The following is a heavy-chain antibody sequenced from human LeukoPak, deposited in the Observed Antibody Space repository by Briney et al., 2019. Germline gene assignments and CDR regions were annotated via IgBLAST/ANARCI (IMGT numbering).Heavy chain of an antibody. CDR3: AREDGSGSYYSYSDY. V-gene: IGHV4-59*01. Sequence: SETLSLTCTVSGGSISSYYWSWIRQPPGKGLEWIGYIYYSGSTNYNPSLKSRVTISVDTSKNQFSLKLSSVTAADTAVYYCAREDGSGSYYSYSDYWGQGTLVTVSS. CDR2: IYYSGST. D-gene: IGHD3-10*01. J-gene: IGHJ4*02. CDR1: GGSISSYY.